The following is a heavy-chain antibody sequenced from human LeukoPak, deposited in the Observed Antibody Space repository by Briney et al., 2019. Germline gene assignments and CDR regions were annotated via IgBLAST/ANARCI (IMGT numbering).Heavy chain of an antibody. J-gene: IGHJ3*02. V-gene: IGHV3-49*03. CDR3: TRDGGIVLMVYDPPYDAFDI. CDR2: IRSKAYGGTT. Sequence: PGGSLRLSCTASGFTFGDYAMSWFRQAPGKGLEWVGFIRSKAYGGTTEYAASVKGGFTISRDDSKSIAYLQMNSLKTEDTAVYYCTRDGGIVLMVYDPPYDAFDIWGQGTMVTVSS. D-gene: IGHD2-8*01. CDR1: GFTFGDYA.